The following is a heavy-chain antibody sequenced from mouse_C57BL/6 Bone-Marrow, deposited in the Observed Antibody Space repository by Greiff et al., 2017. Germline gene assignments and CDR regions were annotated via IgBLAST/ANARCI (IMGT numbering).Heavy chain of an antibody. J-gene: IGHJ4*01. CDR2: IRSKSNNYAT. V-gene: IGHV10-1*01. CDR1: GFSFNTYA. D-gene: IGHD1-1*01. CDR3: GRQDYGSGDYAMDY. Sequence: EVQLVESGGGLVQPKGSLKLSCAASGFSFNTYAMNWVRQAPGKGLEWVARIRSKSNNYATYYADSVKDRFTISRDDSESMLYLQMNNLKTEDTAMYYCGRQDYGSGDYAMDYWGQGTSVTVSS.